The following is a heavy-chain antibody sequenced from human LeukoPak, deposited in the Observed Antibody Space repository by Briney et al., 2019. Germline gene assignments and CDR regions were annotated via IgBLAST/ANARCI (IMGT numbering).Heavy chain of an antibody. Sequence: ASVKVSCKASGYTFTGYYIHWVRQAPGQGLEWMGWINPNSGGTNYAQKFQGRVTMTRDTSISTAYMELSRLRSDDTAVYYCARGSFGDYDFWNNDYWGQGTLVTVSS. CDR1: GYTFTGYY. J-gene: IGHJ4*02. D-gene: IGHD3-3*01. CDR2: INPNSGGT. CDR3: ARGSFGDYDFWNNDY. V-gene: IGHV1-2*02.